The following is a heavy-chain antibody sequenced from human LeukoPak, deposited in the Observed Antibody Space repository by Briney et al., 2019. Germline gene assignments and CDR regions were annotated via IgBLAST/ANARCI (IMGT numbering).Heavy chain of an antibody. CDR1: GYTFTGFY. D-gene: IGHD6-13*01. J-gene: IGHJ5*02. Sequence: ASVKVSCKASGYTFTGFYMHWVRQALGQGLEWMGWINPNSGGTNYAQKFQGRVTMTRDTSINTAYMELSSLRSDDTAVFYCARAHLIAAPGYNWFDPWGQGTLVTVSS. CDR3: ARAHLIAAPGYNWFDP. V-gene: IGHV1-2*02. CDR2: INPNSGGT.